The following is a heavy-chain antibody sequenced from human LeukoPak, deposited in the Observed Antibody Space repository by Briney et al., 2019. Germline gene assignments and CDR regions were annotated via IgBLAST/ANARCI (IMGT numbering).Heavy chain of an antibody. Sequence: GGSLRLSCAASGFTFSSYAMSWVRQAPGKGLDWVSAIRGSGGNTYYADSVKGRFTISRDNSKNTLYLQMNSLRAEDTAVYYCAKGSFFGHGTDYYDSSGYRRYFDYWGQGTLVTVSS. D-gene: IGHD3-22*01. V-gene: IGHV3-23*01. CDR2: IRGSGGNT. CDR1: GFTFSSYA. CDR3: AKGSFFGHGTDYYDSSGYRRYFDY. J-gene: IGHJ4*02.